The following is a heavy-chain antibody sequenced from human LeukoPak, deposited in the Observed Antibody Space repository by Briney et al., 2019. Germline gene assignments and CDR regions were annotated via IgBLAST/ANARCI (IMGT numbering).Heavy chain of an antibody. J-gene: IGHJ4*02. V-gene: IGHV4-59*01. CDR1: GGSISSYY. CDR2: IYYSGST. D-gene: IGHD3-10*01. CDR3: ARAVGGDGSGSL. Sequence: SETLSLTCTVSGGSISSYYWSWIRQPPGKGLEWIGYIYYSGSTNYNPSLKSRVTISVDTSKNQFSLKLSSVTAADTAVYYCARAVGGDGSGSLWGPGTLVTVSS.